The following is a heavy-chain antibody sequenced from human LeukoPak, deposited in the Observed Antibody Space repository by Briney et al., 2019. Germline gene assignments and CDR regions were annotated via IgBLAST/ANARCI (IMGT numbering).Heavy chain of an antibody. CDR2: ISYDGSYE. CDR1: GFTFSSYG. J-gene: IGHJ4*02. Sequence: PGGSLRLSCEASGFTFSSYGMHWVRQTPGKGLEWVAIISYDGSYENYGDSVKGRFTISRDNSKNTLYLQMNSLRVEDTAIYYCASRQGLGWHYVNWGQGTLVTASS. V-gene: IGHV3-33*05. D-gene: IGHD3-10*02. CDR3: ASRQGLGWHYVN.